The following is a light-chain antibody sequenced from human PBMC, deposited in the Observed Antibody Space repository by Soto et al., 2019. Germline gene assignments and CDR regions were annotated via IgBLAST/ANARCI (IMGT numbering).Light chain of an antibody. Sequence: VLTQSPATLSLSPGKRATLSCRASQSVSSYLAWYQQKPGQAPTLLIYDTSNRATGVPARFSGSGSGTDFTLTISSLEPEDCAIYYCQQRQYWPPITFGQGTRLESK. J-gene: IGKJ5*01. V-gene: IGKV3-11*01. CDR1: QSVSSY. CDR2: DTS. CDR3: QQRQYWPPIT.